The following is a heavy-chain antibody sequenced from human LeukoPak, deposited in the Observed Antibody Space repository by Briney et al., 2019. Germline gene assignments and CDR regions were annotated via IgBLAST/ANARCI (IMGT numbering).Heavy chain of an antibody. CDR2: VRSRPYGGTS. V-gene: IGHV3-49*04. Sequence: PGGSLRLSCTVSGFTFGDYAIAWVRQAPGEGLQWVGLVRSRPYGGTSEYAASVKARFTISRDDSKSTAYLDMNSLKTEDTAVYYCSGADTIPGVKYWFDSWGQGSLVTVSS. J-gene: IGHJ5*01. CDR1: GFTFGDYA. CDR3: SGADTIPGVKYWFDS. D-gene: IGHD2-2*02.